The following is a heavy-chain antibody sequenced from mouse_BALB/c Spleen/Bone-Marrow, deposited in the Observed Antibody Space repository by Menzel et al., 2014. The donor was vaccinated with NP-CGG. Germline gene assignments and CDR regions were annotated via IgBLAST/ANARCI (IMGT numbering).Heavy chain of an antibody. CDR2: IDPYDSYT. CDR1: GYTFTSYW. V-gene: IGHV1-69*02. CDR3: ASYYGYDDGFAY. D-gene: IGHD2-2*01. J-gene: IGHJ3*01. Sequence: QVQLQQSGAELVKPGASVKLSCKASGYTFTSYWMHWVKQRPGQGLEWIGEIDPYDSYTNYNQKFKGKVTLTVDKSSNTTCIQLSSLTSEDSAVYYCASYYGYDDGFAYWGQGTLVTVSA.